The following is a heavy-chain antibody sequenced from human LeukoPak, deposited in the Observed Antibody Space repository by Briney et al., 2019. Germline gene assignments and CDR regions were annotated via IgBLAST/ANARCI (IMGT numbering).Heavy chain of an antibody. CDR2: ISYNGSPN. Sequence: QPSGTLSLSCAASGFTFSSYDMHWHRQGQGQGLEGVAIISYNGSPNYYADSVKGRFTISRDNSDNTLYLQMNSLRGEDTGVYYCAKVSSVRQRPGSYDYWGQGTLVTVSS. V-gene: IGHV3-30*18. D-gene: IGHD1-14*01. J-gene: IGHJ4*02. CDR3: AKVSSVRQRPGSYDY. CDR1: GFTFSSYD.